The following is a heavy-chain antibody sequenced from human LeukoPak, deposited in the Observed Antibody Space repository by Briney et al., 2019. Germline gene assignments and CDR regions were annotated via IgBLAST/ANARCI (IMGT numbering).Heavy chain of an antibody. J-gene: IGHJ4*02. V-gene: IGHV3-11*04. Sequence: GGSLRLSCAASGLTFIDYYMTWIRQAPGKGLEWVAYISSSGSTIYSADSVKGRFTVSRDNAKNSLFLHMNSLRAEDTAIYYCAIQITMIVVVPYFDYGGQGTLVTVSA. CDR3: AIQITMIVVVPYFDY. CDR2: ISSSGSTI. D-gene: IGHD3-22*01. CDR1: GLTFIDYY.